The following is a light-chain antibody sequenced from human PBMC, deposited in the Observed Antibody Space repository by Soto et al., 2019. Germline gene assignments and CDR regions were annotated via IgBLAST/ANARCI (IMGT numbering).Light chain of an antibody. V-gene: IGKV3-20*01. CDR1: QRVYSSY. CDR3: QQYGSSQT. CDR2: AAS. J-gene: IGKJ1*01. Sequence: EIVLTQSPGTLSLSPGERATLSCRASQRVYSSYLAWYQQKPGQAPRLLIYAASNRATGIPDRFSGSGSGTDFTLTISRLEPEDFAVYYCQQYGSSQTFGQGTKVEIK.